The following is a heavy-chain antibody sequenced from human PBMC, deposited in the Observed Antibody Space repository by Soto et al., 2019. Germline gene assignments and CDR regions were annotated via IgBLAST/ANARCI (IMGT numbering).Heavy chain of an antibody. Sequence: GXSVKVSCKASVYTFTSYAMHWVRQAPGQRLEWMGWINAGNGNTKYSQKFQGRVTITRDTSASTAYMELSSLRSEDTAVYYCARSTMVRGVTHWGQGTLVTVSS. CDR3: ARSTMVRGVTH. V-gene: IGHV1-3*01. D-gene: IGHD3-10*01. J-gene: IGHJ4*02. CDR1: VYTFTSYA. CDR2: INAGNGNT.